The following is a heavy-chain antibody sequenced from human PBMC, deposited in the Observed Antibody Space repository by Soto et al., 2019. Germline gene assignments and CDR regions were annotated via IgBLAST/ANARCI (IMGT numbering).Heavy chain of an antibody. D-gene: IGHD3-16*02. Sequence: GGSLRLSCTASGFTFGDYAMSWFRQAPGKGLEWVGFIRSKAYGGTTEYAASVKGRFTISRDDSKSIAYLQMNSLKTEDTAVYYCTRAPLYDYIWGSYRYSDAFDIWGQGTMVTVSS. CDR3: TRAPLYDYIWGSYRYSDAFDI. CDR1: GFTFGDYA. CDR2: IRSKAYGGTT. V-gene: IGHV3-49*03. J-gene: IGHJ3*02.